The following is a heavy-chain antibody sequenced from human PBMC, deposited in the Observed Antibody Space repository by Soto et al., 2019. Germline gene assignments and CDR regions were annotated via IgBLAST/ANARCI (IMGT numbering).Heavy chain of an antibody. V-gene: IGHV3-30*18. CDR2: ISYDGSNK. D-gene: IGHD3-3*01. Sequence: GWSLRLSCAASGFTFSSYGMHWVRQAPGKGLEWVAVISYDGSNKYYADSVKGRFTISRDNSKNTLYLQMNSLRAEDTAVYYCAKGAHYDFWSGSPPLDYWGQGTLVTVSS. J-gene: IGHJ4*02. CDR1: GFTFSSYG. CDR3: AKGAHYDFWSGSPPLDY.